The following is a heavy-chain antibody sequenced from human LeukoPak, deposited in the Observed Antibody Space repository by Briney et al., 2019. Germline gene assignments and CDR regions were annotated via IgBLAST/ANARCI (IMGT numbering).Heavy chain of an antibody. Sequence: GGSLRLSCEASGFTVSSNYMSWVRQAPGKGLEWVSVIYSGGSTYYADSVKGRFTISRDNSKNTLYLQMNSLRAEDTAVYYCTRLGCGGDCYFDYWGQGTLVTVSS. D-gene: IGHD2-21*02. CDR2: IYSGGST. CDR3: TRLGCGGDCYFDY. J-gene: IGHJ4*02. CDR1: GFTVSSNY. V-gene: IGHV3-53*01.